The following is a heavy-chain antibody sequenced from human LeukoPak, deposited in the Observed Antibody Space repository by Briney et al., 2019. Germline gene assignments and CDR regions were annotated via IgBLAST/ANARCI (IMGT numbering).Heavy chain of an antibody. D-gene: IGHD3-10*01. CDR3: ARRGGASYWGTGDYYGMDV. Sequence: SETLSLTCTVSGGSISSSGSYWGWIRQPPGKGLEWIGNIYYSGSTYYNPSLKSRVTISVDTSKNQFSLKLSSVTAADTAVYYCARRGGASYWGTGDYYGMDVWGQGTTVTVSS. CDR1: GGSISSSGSY. CDR2: IYYSGST. J-gene: IGHJ6*02. V-gene: IGHV4-39*01.